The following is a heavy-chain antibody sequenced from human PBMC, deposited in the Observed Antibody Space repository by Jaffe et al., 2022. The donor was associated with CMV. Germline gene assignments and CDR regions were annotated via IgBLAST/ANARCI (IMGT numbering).Heavy chain of an antibody. CDR3: ARGRTRLYSSSSLRKLHYFDY. V-gene: IGHV4-34*01. D-gene: IGHD6-6*01. J-gene: IGHJ4*02. CDR2: INHSGST. CDR1: GGSFSGYY. Sequence: QVQLQQWGAGLLKPSETLSLTCAVYGGSFSGYYWSWIRQPPGKGLEWIGEINHSGSTNYNPSLKSRVTISVDTSKNQFSLKLSSVTAADTAVYYCARGRTRLYSSSSLRKLHYFDYWGQGTLVTVSS.